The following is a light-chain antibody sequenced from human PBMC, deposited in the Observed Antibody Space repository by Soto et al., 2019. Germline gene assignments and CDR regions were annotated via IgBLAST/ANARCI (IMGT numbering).Light chain of an antibody. CDR2: GAS. J-gene: IGKJ3*01. CDR1: QSVGSNY. Sequence: EIVLTQSPGTLSLSPGERATIYCRASQSVGSNYLAWYQQKPGQAPRVLIYGASSRATGIPDRFSGSGSGADFTLTISRLEPEDFAVYYCQQYTTSPFTFGRGTKVDI. V-gene: IGKV3-20*01. CDR3: QQYTTSPFT.